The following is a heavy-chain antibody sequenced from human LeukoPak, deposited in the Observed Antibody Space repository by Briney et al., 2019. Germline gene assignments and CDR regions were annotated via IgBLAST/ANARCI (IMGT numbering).Heavy chain of an antibody. CDR2: ISSSGDTI. CDR3: ARGAYKPFDY. CDR1: GFTFSDYY. J-gene: IGHJ4*02. D-gene: IGHD5-24*01. V-gene: IGHV3-11*04. Sequence: GGSLRLSCTASGFTFSDYYMSWIRQAPGKGLEWISYISSSGDTIFYADSVKGRFTISRDNAKNSLYLQINTLRAEDTAVFYCARGAYKPFDYWGQGTLVTVSS.